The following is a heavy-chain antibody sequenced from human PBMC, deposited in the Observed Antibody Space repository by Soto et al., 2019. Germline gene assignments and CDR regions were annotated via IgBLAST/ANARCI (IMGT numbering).Heavy chain of an antibody. D-gene: IGHD1-26*01. CDR2: ISGRGYRT. CDR1: GFTFSNYA. J-gene: IGHJ4*02. CDR3: ASAGNFNAPWWEY. V-gene: IGHV3-23*01. Sequence: EVQLLESGGGHVKPGGSLRLSCVVSGFTFSNYALSWVRQAPGKGLEWVADISGRGYRTSYADSVKGRFTISRDNSKKIVYLQMGGLRVEDRAVYYCASAGNFNAPWWEYWGQGTLVSVSS.